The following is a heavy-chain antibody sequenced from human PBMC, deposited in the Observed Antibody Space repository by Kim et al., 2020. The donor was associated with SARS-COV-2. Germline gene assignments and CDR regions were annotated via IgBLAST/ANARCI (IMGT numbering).Heavy chain of an antibody. D-gene: IGHD2-2*01. V-gene: IGHV4-39*01. CDR2: IYYSGST. CDR3: ARLDCSSTSCRLFDY. J-gene: IGHJ4*02. Sequence: SETLSLICTVSGGSISSSSYYWGWIRQPPGKGLEWIGSIYYSGSTYYNPSLKSRVTISVDTSKNQFSLKLSSVTAADTAVYYCARLDCSSTSCRLFDYWGQGTLVTVSS. CDR1: GGSISSSSYY.